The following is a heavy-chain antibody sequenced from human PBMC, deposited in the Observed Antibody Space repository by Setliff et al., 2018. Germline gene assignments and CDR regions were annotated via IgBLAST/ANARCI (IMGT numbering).Heavy chain of an antibody. Sequence: PSETLSLTCTVSGGSISSGSYYWSWIRQPAGKGLEWIGRIYTSGSTNYNPSLKSRVTISVDTSKNQFSLKPSSVTAADTAVYYCARTLLLSPYYFDYWGQGTLVTVSS. D-gene: IGHD2-21*01. CDR3: ARTLLLSPYYFDY. CDR2: IYTSGST. V-gene: IGHV4-61*02. CDR1: GGSISSGSYY. J-gene: IGHJ4*02.